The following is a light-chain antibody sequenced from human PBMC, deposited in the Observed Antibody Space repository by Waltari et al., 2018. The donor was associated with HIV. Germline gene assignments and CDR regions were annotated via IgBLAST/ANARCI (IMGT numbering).Light chain of an antibody. V-gene: IGLV7-46*01. CDR2: DWN. CDR3: LLSFGGDLV. Sequence: QPVLTQEASVTVSPGGTVALTCASSAGAVTRGHCPYWFQVRPGQAPETLIVDWNNRYSWTPGRFAGSFLGGKAALTLTGARPEDEGDYYCLLSFGGDLVFVGGTKLTVL. J-gene: IGLJ2*01. CDR1: AGAVTRGHC.